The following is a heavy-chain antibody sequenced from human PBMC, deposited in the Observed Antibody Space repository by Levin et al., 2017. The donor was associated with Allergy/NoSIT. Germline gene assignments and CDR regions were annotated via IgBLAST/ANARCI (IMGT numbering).Heavy chain of an antibody. CDR3: VVLSVDDAFDI. Sequence: GESLKISCAASGFTFSSYAMSWVRQAPGKGLEWVSAISGSGGSTYYADSVKGRFTISRDNSKNTLYLQMNSLRAEDTAVYYCVVLSVDDAFDIWGQGTMVTVSS. J-gene: IGHJ3*02. CDR1: GFTFSSYA. CDR2: ISGSGGST. V-gene: IGHV3-23*01. D-gene: IGHD2-21*01.